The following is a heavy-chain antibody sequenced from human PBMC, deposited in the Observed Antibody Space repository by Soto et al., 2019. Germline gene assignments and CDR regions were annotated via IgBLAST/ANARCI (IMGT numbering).Heavy chain of an antibody. CDR2: IKTDASEK. J-gene: IGHJ4*02. Sequence: PGGSLRLSCAASGFTLRSYWMSWVRQAPGKGLEWLATIKTDASEKKYVDSVKGRFTVSRDDSKNTLSLHMTSLQPEDTALYYCVAESHVTPYYFENWGQGALVTVSS. CDR3: VAESHVTPYYFEN. D-gene: IGHD2-21*02. CDR1: GFTLRSYW. V-gene: IGHV3-7*03.